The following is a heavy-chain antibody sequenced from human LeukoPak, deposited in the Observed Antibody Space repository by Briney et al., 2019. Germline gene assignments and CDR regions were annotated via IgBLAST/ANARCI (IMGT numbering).Heavy chain of an antibody. CDR2: IYSGGST. Sequence: GGSLRLSCAASGFTFSSNYMSWVRQAPGKGLEWVSVIYSGGSTYYADSVKGRFTISRGNSKNTLYLQMNSLRAEDTAVYYCARELYYYGSGSLVSYWFDPWGQGTLVTVSS. D-gene: IGHD3-10*01. CDR1: GFTFSSNY. CDR3: ARELYYYGSGSLVSYWFDP. J-gene: IGHJ5*02. V-gene: IGHV3-53*01.